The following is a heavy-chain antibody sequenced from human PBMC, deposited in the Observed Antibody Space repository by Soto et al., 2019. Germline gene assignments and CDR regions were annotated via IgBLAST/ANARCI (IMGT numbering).Heavy chain of an antibody. Sequence: QVQLVESGGGVVQPGRSLRLSCAASGFTFSSYGMHWVRQAPGKGLEWVAVISYDGSNKYYADSVKGRFTISRDNSKNRLYLQMNSLRAEDTAVYYCARILWFGELPRTLMDVWGQGTTVTVSS. J-gene: IGHJ6*02. V-gene: IGHV3-30*03. CDR2: ISYDGSNK. D-gene: IGHD3-10*01. CDR1: GFTFSSYG. CDR3: ARILWFGELPRTLMDV.